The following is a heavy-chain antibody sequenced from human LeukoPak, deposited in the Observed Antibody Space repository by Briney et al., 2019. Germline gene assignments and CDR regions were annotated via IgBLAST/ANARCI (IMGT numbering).Heavy chain of an antibody. Sequence: PGGSLRLSCAASGFTVSNNYMSWVRQAPGKGLEWVSIIYSGGSTYYAESAKGRFTISRDNSKNTLYIQMNSLRAEDTAVYYCARDGGKWELLFGYWGQGTLVTVSS. CDR2: IYSGGST. V-gene: IGHV3-53*01. D-gene: IGHD1-26*01. CDR1: GFTVSNNY. J-gene: IGHJ4*02. CDR3: ARDGGKWELLFGY.